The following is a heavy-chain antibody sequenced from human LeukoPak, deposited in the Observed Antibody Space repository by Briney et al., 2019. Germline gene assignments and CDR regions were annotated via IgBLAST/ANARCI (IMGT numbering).Heavy chain of an antibody. CDR3: ARLSPHYGDYKVDP. CDR1: GYPFNNYD. Sequence: ASVKVSCRASGYPFNNYDINWVRQATGQGLEWTGWMNPHSGKTGYAQNFQGRVTMTRDTSISTAYMELSSLRSEDTAVYYCARLSPHYGDYKVDPWGQGTLVTVSS. V-gene: IGHV1-8*01. J-gene: IGHJ5*02. CDR2: MNPHSGKT. D-gene: IGHD4-17*01.